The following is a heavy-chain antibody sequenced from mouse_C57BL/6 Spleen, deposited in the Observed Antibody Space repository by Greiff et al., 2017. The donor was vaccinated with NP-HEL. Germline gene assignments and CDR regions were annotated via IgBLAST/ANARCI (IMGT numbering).Heavy chain of an antibody. CDR2: IYPGSGST. V-gene: IGHV1-55*01. Sequence: QVQLQQPGAELVKPGASVKMSCKASGYTFTSYWITWVKQRPGQGLEWIGDIYPGSGSTNYNEKFKSKATLTVDTSSSTAYMQLSSLTSEDSAVYYCAREYFQDPYYAMDYWGQGTSVTVSS. CDR3: AREYFQDPYYAMDY. J-gene: IGHJ4*01. CDR1: GYTFTSYW. D-gene: IGHD5-2*01.